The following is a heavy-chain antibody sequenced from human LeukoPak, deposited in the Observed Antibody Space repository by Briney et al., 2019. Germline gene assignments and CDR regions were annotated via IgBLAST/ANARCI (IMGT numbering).Heavy chain of an antibody. CDR2: IYSGGST. D-gene: IGHD3-10*01. J-gene: IGHJ5*02. CDR3: AKDHKKLWFGESPNWFDP. Sequence: PGGSLRLSCAASGFTVSSNYMSWVRQAPGKGLEWVSVIYSGGSTYYADSVKGRFTISRDNSKNTLYLQMNSLRAEDTAVYYCAKDHKKLWFGESPNWFDPWGQGTLVTVSS. CDR1: GFTVSSNY. V-gene: IGHV3-66*01.